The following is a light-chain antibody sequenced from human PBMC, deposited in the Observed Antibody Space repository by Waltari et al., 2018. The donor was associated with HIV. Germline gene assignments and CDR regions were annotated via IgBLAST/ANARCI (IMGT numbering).Light chain of an antibody. CDR2: ANS. CDR3: QSFDNSLNGYV. V-gene: IGLV1-40*01. CDR1: SSNIGANFD. J-gene: IGLJ1*01. Sequence: QSVLTQPPSLSGAPGQRVTISCTGSSSNIGANFDVHWYQVLPGTAPKLLIFANSIRPAGVPDRFSGSKSGTSASLAITGLQPEDEAEYFCQSFDNSLNGYVFGTGTTVIVL.